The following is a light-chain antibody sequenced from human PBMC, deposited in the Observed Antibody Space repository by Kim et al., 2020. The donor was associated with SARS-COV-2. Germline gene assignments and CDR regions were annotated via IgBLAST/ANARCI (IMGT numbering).Light chain of an antibody. J-gene: IGKJ1*01. CDR1: QSVSSRY. Sequence: EIVLTQSPGTLSLSPGERATLSCRASQSVSSRYFAWYQQTPGQAPRLLIYAASSRATGIPDRFSGSGSGTDFTLTISRLEPEDFAVYYCLQYGSSPWTFGQGTKVDIK. V-gene: IGKV3-20*01. CDR3: LQYGSSPWT. CDR2: AAS.